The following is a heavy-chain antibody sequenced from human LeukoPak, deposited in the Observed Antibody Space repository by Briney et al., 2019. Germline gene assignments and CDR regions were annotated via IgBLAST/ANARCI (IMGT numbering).Heavy chain of an antibody. J-gene: IGHJ6*02. CDR3: AREVAARPHYYYGMDV. V-gene: IGHV3-48*03. D-gene: IGHD6-6*01. CDR2: ISSSGSTI. Sequence: GGSLRLSCAASGFTFSSYEMNWVRQAPGKGLEWVSYISSSGSTIYYADSVKGRFTISRDNAKNSLYLQMNSLRAEDTAVCYCAREVAARPHYYYGMDVWGQGTTVTVSS. CDR1: GFTFSSYE.